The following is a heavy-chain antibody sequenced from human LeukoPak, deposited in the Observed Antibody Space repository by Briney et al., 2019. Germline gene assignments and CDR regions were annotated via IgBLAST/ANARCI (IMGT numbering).Heavy chain of an antibody. D-gene: IGHD6-19*01. V-gene: IGHV3-23*01. Sequence: PGGSLRLSCAASGFTFSSYAMSWVRQAPGKGLEWVPAISGSGGSTYYADSVKGRFTTSRDNSKNTLYLQMNSLRAEDTAVYYCAKNGVGAVAGTGFWFDYWGQGTLVTVSS. CDR2: ISGSGGST. CDR1: GFTFSSYA. J-gene: IGHJ4*02. CDR3: AKNGVGAVAGTGFWFDY.